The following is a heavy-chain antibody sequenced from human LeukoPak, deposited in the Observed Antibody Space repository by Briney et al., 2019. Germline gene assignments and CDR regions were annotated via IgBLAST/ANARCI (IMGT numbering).Heavy chain of an antibody. Sequence: ASVKVSCRASGYTFTGYYMHWVRQAPGQGLEWMGRINPNSGGTNYAQKFQSRVTMTRDTSISTAYMELSRLRSDDTAVYYCAREAVRGGTLDYWGQGTLVTVSS. J-gene: IGHJ4*02. V-gene: IGHV1-2*06. CDR1: GYTFTGYY. CDR3: AREAVRGGTLDY. CDR2: INPNSGGT. D-gene: IGHD3-10*01.